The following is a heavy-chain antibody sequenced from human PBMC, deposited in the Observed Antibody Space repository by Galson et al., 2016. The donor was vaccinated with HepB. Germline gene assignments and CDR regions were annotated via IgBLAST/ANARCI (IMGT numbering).Heavy chain of an antibody. J-gene: IGHJ4*02. CDR3: ARLLGRISGWKYYLDH. CDR2: IYYSGTT. D-gene: IGHD6-19*01. CDR1: SDSITNYY. Sequence: SETLSLTCSFSSDSITNYYWTWIRQPPGKVLEYIGHIYYSGTTNYNPSLRSRVTMSVDTSKNQFSLQLNSVTAADTAVYYCARLLGRISGWKYYLDHWGQGILVTVSP. V-gene: IGHV4-59*01.